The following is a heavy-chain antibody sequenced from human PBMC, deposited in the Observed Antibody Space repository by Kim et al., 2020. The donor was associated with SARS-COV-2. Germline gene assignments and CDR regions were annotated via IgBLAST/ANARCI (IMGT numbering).Heavy chain of an antibody. V-gene: IGHV4-39*01. CDR2: IYYSGST. D-gene: IGHD6-19*01. Sequence: SETLSLTCTVSGGSISSSSYYWGWIRQPPGKGLEWIGSIYYSGSTYYNPSLKSRVTISVDTSKNQFSLKLSSVTAADTAVYYCARGEFSGWYYYYGMDV. CDR3: ARGEFSGWYYYYGMDV. J-gene: IGHJ6*01. CDR1: GGSISSSSYY.